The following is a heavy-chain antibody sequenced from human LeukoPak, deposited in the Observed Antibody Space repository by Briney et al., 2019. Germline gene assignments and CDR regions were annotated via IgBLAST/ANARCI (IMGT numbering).Heavy chain of an antibody. D-gene: IGHD1-1*01. CDR2: ISGSGGST. CDR3: GRDLRLGTSRGRNFDY. V-gene: IGHV3-23*01. CDR1: GFTFSSYG. J-gene: IGHJ4*02. Sequence: GGSLRLSCAAPGFTFSSYGMSWFRQAPGKGLEWVSGISGSGGSTYYADSVKGRFTISRDNSKNTLYLQMNTLRAEDTAVYYFGRDLRLGTSRGRNFDYWGKGTLVTVSS.